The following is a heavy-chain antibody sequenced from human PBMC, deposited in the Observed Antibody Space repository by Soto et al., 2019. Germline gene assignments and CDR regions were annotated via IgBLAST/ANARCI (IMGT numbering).Heavy chain of an antibody. D-gene: IGHD6-13*01. Sequence: GGSLRLSCAASGFTFSTYAMSWVRQAPGRGLEWVSAISDSGTSTYYADSVKGRFAISRDNSKNTLYLQMNSLRAEDTAVYYCAKSTLAVAAPGYWGQGTLVTVSS. V-gene: IGHV3-23*01. J-gene: IGHJ4*02. CDR3: AKSTLAVAAPGY. CDR1: GFTFSTYA. CDR2: ISDSGTST.